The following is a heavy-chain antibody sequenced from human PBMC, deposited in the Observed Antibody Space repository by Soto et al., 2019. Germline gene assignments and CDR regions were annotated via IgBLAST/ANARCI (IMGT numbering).Heavy chain of an antibody. Sequence: GSPTASCASSGFPFRSYKMNWIRPAPGKGLEWVSSISRSSSYIYYADSVKGRFTISRDNAKNSLYLQMNSLRAEDTAVYYCARHMTTVTTNDYWGQGTLVSVSA. D-gene: IGHD4-17*01. CDR2: ISRSSSYI. J-gene: IGHJ4*02. CDR1: GFPFRSYK. V-gene: IGHV3-21*01. CDR3: ARHMTTVTTNDY.